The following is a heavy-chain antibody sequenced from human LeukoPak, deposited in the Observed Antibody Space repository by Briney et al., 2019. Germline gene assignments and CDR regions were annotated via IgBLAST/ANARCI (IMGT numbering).Heavy chain of an antibody. CDR1: GFTFSNYE. D-gene: IGHD1-26*01. V-gene: IGHV3-48*03. Sequence: PGGSLRLSCAASGFTFSNYEMNWVRQAPGKGLEWVSYISSSGTTRFYPDSVRGRFTISRDNAKNSLYLQMNSLRADDTAVYYCAREGSGGSYVLDYWGQGTLVTVSS. CDR3: AREGSGGSYVLDY. CDR2: ISSSGTTR. J-gene: IGHJ4*02.